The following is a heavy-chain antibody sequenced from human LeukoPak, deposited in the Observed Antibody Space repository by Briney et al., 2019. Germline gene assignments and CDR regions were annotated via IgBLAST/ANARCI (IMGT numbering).Heavy chain of an antibody. J-gene: IGHJ4*02. CDR1: GYTFTSCG. Sequence: AAVQVSFKASGYTFTSCGISWVRQPPGQGLEWMGWISAYNGNTNYAQKLQGRLTMTTDTSTSTAYVELRSLRSDDTAVYYCARDLAMRRFDYWGEGSLVTVSS. V-gene: IGHV1-18*01. CDR2: ISAYNGNT. CDR3: ARDLAMRRFDY.